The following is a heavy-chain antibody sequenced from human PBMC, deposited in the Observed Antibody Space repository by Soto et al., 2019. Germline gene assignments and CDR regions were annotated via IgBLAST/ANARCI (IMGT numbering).Heavy chain of an antibody. CDR2: INTNTGNP. D-gene: IGHD1-26*01. CDR1: GYTFTSYA. J-gene: IGHJ4*02. CDR3: ATRRLLSGSYYYFDY. V-gene: IGHV7-4-1*02. Sequence: ASVKVSCKASGYTFTSYAMNWVRQAPGQGLEWMGWINTNTGNPTYAQGFTGRFVFSLDTSVSTAYLQISSLKAEDTAVYYCATRRLLSGSYYYFDYWGQGTLVTVSS.